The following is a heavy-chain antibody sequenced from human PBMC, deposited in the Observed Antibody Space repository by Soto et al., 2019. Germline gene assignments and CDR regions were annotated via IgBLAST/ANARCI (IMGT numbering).Heavy chain of an antibody. CDR3: ARVSSGDLGGY. CDR1: GFTFSEYG. CDR2: INAGDGET. Sequence: VRLEQSGAEVKKPGASVRLACKTSGFTFSEYGLHWVRQAPGQSFEWMGGINAGDGETKYSQVFQGRVTISSDTSTRTIYMDVTNLKLEDTAVYFCARVSSGDLGGYWGQGTLVTVSS. J-gene: IGHJ4*02. D-gene: IGHD4-17*01. V-gene: IGHV1-3*01.